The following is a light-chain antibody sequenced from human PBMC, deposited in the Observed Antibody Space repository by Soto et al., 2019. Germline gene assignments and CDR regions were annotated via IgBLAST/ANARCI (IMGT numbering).Light chain of an antibody. CDR3: QQYGGSPLVT. V-gene: IGKV3-20*01. Sequence: EIVLSQSPGTLSLSPGERATLSCRASQSVSGSHLAWYQQKPGQAPRLLIYGASSRATGIPDRFSGSGSGTDFTLTISRLEPEDFAVYYCQQYGGSPLVTFGGGTKVDI. CDR2: GAS. CDR1: QSVSGSH. J-gene: IGKJ4*01.